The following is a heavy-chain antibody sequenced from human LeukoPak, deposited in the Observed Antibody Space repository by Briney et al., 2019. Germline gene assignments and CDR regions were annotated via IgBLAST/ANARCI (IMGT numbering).Heavy chain of an antibody. CDR1: GFTFSSYG. V-gene: IGHV3-30*03. J-gene: IGHJ3*02. CDR3: ARDFTSSSWYWDAFDI. D-gene: IGHD6-13*01. Sequence: GGSLRLSCAASGFTFSSYGMHWVRQAPGKGLEWVAVISYDGSNNYYADSVKGRFTISRDNSKNTLYLQMNSLRAEDTAVYYCARDFTSSSWYWDAFDIWGQGTMVTVSS. CDR2: ISYDGSNN.